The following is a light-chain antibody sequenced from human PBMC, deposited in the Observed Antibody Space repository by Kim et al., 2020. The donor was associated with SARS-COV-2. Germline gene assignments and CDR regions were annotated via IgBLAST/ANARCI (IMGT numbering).Light chain of an antibody. J-gene: IGKJ5*01. CDR2: AAS. Sequence: DIQMTQSPSSLSASVGDRVTITCRASQSISSYLNWYQQKPGKAPKLLIYAASSLQSGVPSRFSGSGSGTDFTLTISSLQPEDFATYDCQQSYNTPLTFGQGTRLEIK. CDR1: QSISSY. CDR3: QQSYNTPLT. V-gene: IGKV1-39*01.